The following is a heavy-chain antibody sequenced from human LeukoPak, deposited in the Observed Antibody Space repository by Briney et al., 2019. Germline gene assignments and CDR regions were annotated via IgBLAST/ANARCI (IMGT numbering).Heavy chain of an antibody. D-gene: IGHD4-17*01. Sequence: PEGSLRLSCAASGFTFSSYEMNWVRQAPGKGLEWVSYISSSGSTIYYADSVKGRFTISRDNAKNSLYLQMNSLRAEDTAVYYCARVDYGDYYADYWGQGTLVTVSS. V-gene: IGHV3-48*03. CDR1: GFTFSSYE. CDR2: ISSSGSTI. CDR3: ARVDYGDYYADY. J-gene: IGHJ4*02.